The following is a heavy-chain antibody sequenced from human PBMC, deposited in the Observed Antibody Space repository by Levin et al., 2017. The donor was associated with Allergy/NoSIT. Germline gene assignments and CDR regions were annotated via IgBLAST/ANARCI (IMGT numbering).Heavy chain of an antibody. CDR2: ISYDGNNE. D-gene: IGHD1-7*01. CDR3: ARDGCSSGTCFYTYGFDV. Sequence: GGSLRLSCAASGLTFTNHPMHWVRQAPGKGLEWVAAISYDGNNEFYADSVKGRFTVSRDNYKNTLYLEMNILRGDDTAVYYCARDGCSSGTCFYTYGFDVWGQGTTVTVSS. V-gene: IGHV3-30-3*01. CDR1: GLTFTNHP. J-gene: IGHJ6*02.